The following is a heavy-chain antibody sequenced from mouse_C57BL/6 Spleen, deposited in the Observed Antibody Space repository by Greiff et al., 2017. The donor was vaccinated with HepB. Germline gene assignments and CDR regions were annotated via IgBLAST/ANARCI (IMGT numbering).Heavy chain of an antibody. J-gene: IGHJ3*01. Sequence: QVQLQQPGTELVKPGASVKLSCKASGYTFTSYWMHWVKQRPGQGLEWIGNINPSNGGTNYNEKFKSKATLTVEKSSSTAYMQLSSLTSEDSAVYYCARGGVFDDWFAYWGQGTLVTVSA. V-gene: IGHV1-53*01. CDR3: ARGGVFDDWFAY. CDR2: INPSNGGT. CDR1: GYTFTSYW.